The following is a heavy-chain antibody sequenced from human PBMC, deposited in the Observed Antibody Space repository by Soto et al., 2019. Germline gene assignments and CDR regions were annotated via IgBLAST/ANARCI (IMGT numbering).Heavy chain of an antibody. D-gene: IGHD3-22*01. CDR3: GRGYYYAFDI. CDR2: VGTTGDT. V-gene: IGHV3-13*01. J-gene: IGHJ3*02. Sequence: GGSLRLSCTASGFTFSNSDMHWVRQVTGKGLEWVSGVGTTGDTYYLGSVKGRFTISRENSKNSSHLQMNSLRAEDTAVYYCGRGYYYAFDIWGQGTMVTVSS. CDR1: GFTFSNSD.